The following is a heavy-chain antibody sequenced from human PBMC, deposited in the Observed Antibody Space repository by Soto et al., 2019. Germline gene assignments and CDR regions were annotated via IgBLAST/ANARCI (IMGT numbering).Heavy chain of an antibody. CDR2: IYYSGST. V-gene: IGHV4-31*03. J-gene: IGHJ5*02. D-gene: IGHD3-3*01. CDR1: GGSISSGGYY. Sequence: SETLSLTCTVSGGSISSGGYYWSWIRQHPGKGLEWIGYIYYSGSTYYNPSLKSRVTISVDTSKNQFSLKLSSVTAADTAVYYCARGTGPPQYYDFWSGYPNWFDPWGQGTLVTVSS. CDR3: ARGTGPPQYYDFWSGYPNWFDP.